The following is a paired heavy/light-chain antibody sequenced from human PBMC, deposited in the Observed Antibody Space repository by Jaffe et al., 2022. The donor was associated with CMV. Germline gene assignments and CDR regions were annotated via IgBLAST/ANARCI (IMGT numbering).Light chain of an antibody. CDR3: HVWDRGSDHWV. V-gene: IGLV3-21*04. J-gene: IGLJ3*02. CDR1: NIGGKS. Sequence: SYVLTQPPSLSVAPGRTARITCGGNNIGGKSVAWYQQKPGQAPVLVIYYDDDRPSGISERFSGSNSGNTATLIISRVEAGDEAEYYCHVWDRGSDHWVFGGGTELTVL. CDR2: YDD.
Heavy chain of an antibody. CDR2: LTGTGDDT. CDR3: AKDLVAITPSGILDV. Sequence: EVQLVESGGGLVQPGGSLRLSCTVSGFRFNTYAMTWVRQAPGKGLEWVATLTGTGDDTYYRDSVKGRFTVSRDNSKNTLFLQMNSLRAEDSATYYCAKDLVAITPSGILDVWGKGTTVTVSS. D-gene: IGHD5-12*01. V-gene: IGHV3-23*04. CDR1: GFRFNTYA. J-gene: IGHJ6*04.